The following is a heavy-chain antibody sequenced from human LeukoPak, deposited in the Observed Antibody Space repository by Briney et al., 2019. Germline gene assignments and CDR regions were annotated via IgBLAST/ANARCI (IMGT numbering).Heavy chain of an antibody. CDR1: GGSFSVYY. CDR3: ARWEVRLNAFEM. Sequence: PSETLSLTCAVYGGSFSVYYWSWIRQPPGKGLEWIGYIYYSGSTNYNPSLKSRVTTSVDTSKNQFSLSLSSVTAADTAVYYCARWEVRLNAFEMWGQGTMVTVSS. V-gene: IGHV4-34*11. J-gene: IGHJ3*02. CDR2: IYYSGST. D-gene: IGHD3-10*01.